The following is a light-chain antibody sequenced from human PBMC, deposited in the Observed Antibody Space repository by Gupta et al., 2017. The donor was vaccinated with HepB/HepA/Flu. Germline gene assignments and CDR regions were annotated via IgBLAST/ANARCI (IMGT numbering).Light chain of an antibody. Sequence: EIVMTQSPATLPVSPGERATLSCRASQSVSSNLAWYQQKPGQAPRLLIYGASTRATGIPASFSGSGSGTEFTLTISSLQSEDFAVYYCQQYNNWPPNTFGQGTRLEIK. CDR2: GAS. J-gene: IGKJ5*01. CDR3: QQYNNWPPNT. V-gene: IGKV3-15*01. CDR1: QSVSSN.